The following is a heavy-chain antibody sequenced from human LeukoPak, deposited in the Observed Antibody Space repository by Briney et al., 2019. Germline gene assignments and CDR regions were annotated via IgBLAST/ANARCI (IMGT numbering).Heavy chain of an antibody. CDR1: GFTFSSYA. J-gene: IGHJ4*02. V-gene: IGHV3-30-3*01. CDR3: ARDKRQQLVFPDFDY. D-gene: IGHD6-13*01. Sequence: GGSLRLSCAASGFTFSSYAMHWVRQAPGKGLEWVAVISYDGSNKYYADSVKGRFTISRDNSKNTLYLQMNSLRAEDTAVYYCARDKRQQLVFPDFDYWGQGTLVTVSS. CDR2: ISYDGSNK.